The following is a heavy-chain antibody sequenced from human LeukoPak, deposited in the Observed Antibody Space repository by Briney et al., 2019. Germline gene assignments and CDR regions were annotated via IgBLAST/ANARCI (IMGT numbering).Heavy chain of an antibody. V-gene: IGHV1-69*06. Sequence: GASVKVSCKASGGTFSSYAISWVRQAPGQGLEWMGGIIPIFGTANYAQKFQGRVTITADKSTSTAYMELSSLRSEDTAVYYCARRGYNPKSNWFDPWGQGTLVTVSS. D-gene: IGHD5-24*01. CDR3: ARRGYNPKSNWFDP. J-gene: IGHJ5*02. CDR2: IIPIFGTA. CDR1: GGTFSSYA.